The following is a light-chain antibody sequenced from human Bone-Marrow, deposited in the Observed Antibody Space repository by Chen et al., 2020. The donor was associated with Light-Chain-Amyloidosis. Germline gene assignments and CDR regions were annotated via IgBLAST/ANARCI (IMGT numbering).Light chain of an antibody. CDR2: DAS. CDR1: QSVSSS. J-gene: IGKJ5*01. CDR3: QQRNNWPSIT. Sequence: EIVLTQSPATLSLSPGERATLSCRASQSVSSSLAWYQQKPGQAPRLLIYDASNRATGIPARFRGSGSGTVFTLTISSLEPEDCAGYYCQQRNNWPSITFGQGTRLENK. V-gene: IGKV3-11*01.